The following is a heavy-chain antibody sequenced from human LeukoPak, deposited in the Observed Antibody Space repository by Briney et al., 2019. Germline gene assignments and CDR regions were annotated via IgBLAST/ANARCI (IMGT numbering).Heavy chain of an antibody. CDR2: ISYDGPNK. CDR1: GFTFSSYG. CDR3: AKEKLPSGYSFLTDY. J-gene: IGHJ4*02. V-gene: IGHV3-30*18. Sequence: PGGSLRLSCAASGFTFSSYGMHWDRQAPGKGLEWVAVISYDGPNKYYADSVKGRFTISRDDSKSTLYLQMNSLRAEDTAVYYCAKEKLPSGYSFLTDYWGQGTLVTVSS. D-gene: IGHD5-18*01.